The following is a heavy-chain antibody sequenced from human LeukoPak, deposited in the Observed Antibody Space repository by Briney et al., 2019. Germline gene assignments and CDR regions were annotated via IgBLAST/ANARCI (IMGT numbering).Heavy chain of an antibody. CDR1: GYTFTKHW. Sequence: GESLKISCKSSGYTFTKHWIAWVRQMPGKGLEWMGTIYPGDSDTTYNPSFEGQVTMSADKSISTAYLQWSSLKASDTAMYYCATGGFGELLPRYWGQGTLVTVSS. CDR2: IYPGDSDT. J-gene: IGHJ4*02. D-gene: IGHD3-10*01. V-gene: IGHV5-51*01. CDR3: ATGGFGELLPRY.